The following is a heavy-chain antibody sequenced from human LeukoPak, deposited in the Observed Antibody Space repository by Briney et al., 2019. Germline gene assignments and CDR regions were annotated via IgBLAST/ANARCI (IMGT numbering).Heavy chain of an antibody. D-gene: IGHD4/OR15-4a*01. CDR3: ASSTMVVTGSDAFDI. CDR2: INHSGST. V-gene: IGHV4-34*01. J-gene: IGHJ3*02. CDR1: GGSFSGYY. Sequence: PSETLSLTCAVYGGSFSGYYWSWIRQPPGKGLEWIGVINHSGSTNYNPSLKSRVTISVDTSKNQFSLKLSSVTAADTAVYYCASSTMVVTGSDAFDIWGQGTMVTVSS.